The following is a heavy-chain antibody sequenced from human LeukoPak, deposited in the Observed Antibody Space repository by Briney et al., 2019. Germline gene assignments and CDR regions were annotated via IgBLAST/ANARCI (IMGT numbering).Heavy chain of an antibody. CDR3: AKGLKGELLSPSDY. D-gene: IGHD1-26*01. CDR1: GFTFDDYA. Sequence: GGSLRLSCAASGFTFDDYAMHWVRQAPGKGLEWVSGISWNSGSIGYADSVKGRFTISRDNAKNSLYLQMNSLRAEDTALYYCAKGLKGELLSPSDYWGQGTLVTVSS. CDR2: ISWNSGSI. V-gene: IGHV3-9*01. J-gene: IGHJ4*02.